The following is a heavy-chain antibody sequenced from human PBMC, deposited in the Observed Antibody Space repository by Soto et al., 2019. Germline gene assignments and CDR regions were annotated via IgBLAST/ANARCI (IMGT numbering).Heavy chain of an antibody. CDR3: ARGNALDI. CDR1: GGTFSSFA. Sequence: SVKVSCKASGGTFSSFAINWVRQAPGRGPEWMGGTIPILGTANYAQKFQGRVTIIADETTNTASLELTSLRSEDTAVYYCARGNALDIWGQGTTVTVSS. CDR2: TIPILGTA. J-gene: IGHJ6*02. V-gene: IGHV1-69*13.